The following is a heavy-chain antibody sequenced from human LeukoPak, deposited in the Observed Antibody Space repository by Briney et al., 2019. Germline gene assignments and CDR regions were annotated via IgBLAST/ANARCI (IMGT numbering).Heavy chain of an antibody. CDR1: GYTLTELS. D-gene: IGHD3-16*01. Sequence: GASVKVSCKVSGYTLTELSMHWVRQAPGKGLEWMGGIIPIFGTANYAQKFRGRVTNTADKSTRTAYMELSSLRSEDTAVYYCARDNDSRDPPHFDYWGQGTLVTVSS. CDR3: ARDNDSRDPPHFDY. CDR2: IIPIFGTA. V-gene: IGHV1-69*06. J-gene: IGHJ4*02.